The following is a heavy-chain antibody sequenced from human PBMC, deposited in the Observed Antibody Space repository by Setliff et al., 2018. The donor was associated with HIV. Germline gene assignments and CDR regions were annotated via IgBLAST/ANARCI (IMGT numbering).Heavy chain of an antibody. J-gene: IGHJ6*02. CDR2: ISANNGNT. V-gene: IGHV1-18*01. CDR1: GYTFTRYG. D-gene: IGHD2-2*01. Sequence: GASVKVSCKASGYTFTRYGISWVRQAPGQGLEWMGWISANNGNTKYAQRLQGRVTMTTDTSTSTAYMDLRSLRSDDTAVYFCARDGEYQVLNYYYSGMDVWGQGTTVTVSS. CDR3: ARDGEYQVLNYYYSGMDV.